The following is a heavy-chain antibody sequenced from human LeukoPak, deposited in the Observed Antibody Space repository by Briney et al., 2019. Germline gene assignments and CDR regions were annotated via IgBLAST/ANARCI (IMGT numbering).Heavy chain of an antibody. CDR3: AKDCNGGDCYIDY. J-gene: IGHJ4*02. Sequence: GGSLRLSCAASGFTFTNYAMSWVRQAPGKGLEWVSGMSGRGVSTYYADSVKGRFTISSDNSKNTLYLQMNSLRAEDTAIYYCAKDCNGGDCYIDYWGQGTLVTVAS. V-gene: IGHV3-23*01. CDR2: MSGRGVST. CDR1: GFTFTNYA. D-gene: IGHD2-21*02.